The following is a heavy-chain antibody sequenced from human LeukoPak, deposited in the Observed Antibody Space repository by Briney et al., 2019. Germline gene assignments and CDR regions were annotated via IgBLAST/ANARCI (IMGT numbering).Heavy chain of an antibody. D-gene: IGHD3-22*01. J-gene: IGHJ4*02. Sequence: GGSLRLSCAASGFTFSSHWMSWVRQAPGKGLEWVANIKQDGSEKFYVDSVKGRFTISRDNAKNLLYLQMNSLRAEDTAVYYCAKAYYDSSGFYWGQGALVTVSS. V-gene: IGHV3-7*01. CDR1: GFTFSSHW. CDR2: IKQDGSEK. CDR3: AKAYYDSSGFY.